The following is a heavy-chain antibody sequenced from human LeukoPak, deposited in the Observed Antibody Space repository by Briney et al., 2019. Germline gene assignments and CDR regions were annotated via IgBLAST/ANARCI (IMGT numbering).Heavy chain of an antibody. CDR2: IIPIFGTA. CDR1: GGTFSSYA. CDR3: ARVVSSSWYVGAPYYYYYGMGV. D-gene: IGHD6-13*01. J-gene: IGHJ6*02. Sequence: SVKVSCKASGGTFSSYAISWVRQAPGQGLEWMGGIIPIFGTANYAQKFQGRVTITADESTSTAYMELSSLRSEDTAVYYCARVVSSSWYVGAPYYYYYGMGVWGQGTTVTVSS. V-gene: IGHV1-69*13.